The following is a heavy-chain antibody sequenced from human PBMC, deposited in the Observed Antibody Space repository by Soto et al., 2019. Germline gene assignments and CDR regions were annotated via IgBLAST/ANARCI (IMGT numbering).Heavy chain of an antibody. Sequence: EVQLVESGGGLVQPGRSLRLSCAASGFTFDDYAMHWVRQAPGKGLEWVSGISWNSGSIGYADSVKGRFTISRDNATNSLYLQMNSLRAEDTALYYCAKDRGYSYGWIDYWGQGTLVTVSS. J-gene: IGHJ4*02. CDR1: GFTFDDYA. D-gene: IGHD5-18*01. CDR3: AKDRGYSYGWIDY. CDR2: ISWNSGSI. V-gene: IGHV3-9*01.